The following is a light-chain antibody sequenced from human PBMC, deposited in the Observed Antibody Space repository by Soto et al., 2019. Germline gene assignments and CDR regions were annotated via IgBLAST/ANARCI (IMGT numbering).Light chain of an antibody. CDR1: QGIGTW. Sequence: DIQMTQSPSSVSASVGDRVTITCRASQGIGTWLGWYQQKPGKAPKLLIFAASTLQSGVPSRFSGSGSGTDCTLNISSLQPEDFAAYFCQQSKSFTLTFGGGTKVEIK. J-gene: IGKJ4*01. V-gene: IGKV1-12*01. CDR2: AAS. CDR3: QQSKSFTLT.